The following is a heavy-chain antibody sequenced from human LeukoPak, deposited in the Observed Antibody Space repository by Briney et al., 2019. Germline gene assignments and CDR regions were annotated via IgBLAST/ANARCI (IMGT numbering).Heavy chain of an antibody. CDR3: ARWRGYSSGWSGPFDD. V-gene: IGHV1-2*02. CDR1: EYTVTGHY. D-gene: IGHD6-13*01. CDR2: IDAKSGGT. J-gene: IGHJ4*02. Sequence: ASVKVSCKSSEYTVTGHYMRWVRQAPGQGLEWMGWIDAKSGGTKYAQRFQGRVTMTRDTSINTGYMELSSLTSDDTAVYYCARWRGYSSGWSGPFDDWGQGTLVTVSS.